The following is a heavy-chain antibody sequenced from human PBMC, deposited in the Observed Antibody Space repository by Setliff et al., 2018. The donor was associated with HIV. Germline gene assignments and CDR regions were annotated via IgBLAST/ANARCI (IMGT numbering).Heavy chain of an antibody. CDR3: ARMSVSAAVYFDS. CDR1: GGSISNYY. D-gene: IGHD6-25*01. V-gene: IGHV4-4*07. CDR2: IYYVGWS. Sequence: PSETLSLTCTVSGGSISNYYWSWIRQPAGKGLQWIGRIYYVGWSKYNPSLKSRLTMSIDTSRNQFSLKLRSVTAADTAVFYCARMSVSAAVYFDSWGQGTLVTVSS. J-gene: IGHJ4*02.